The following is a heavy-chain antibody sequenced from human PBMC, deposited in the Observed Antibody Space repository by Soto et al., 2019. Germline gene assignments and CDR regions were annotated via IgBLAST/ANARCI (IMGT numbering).Heavy chain of an antibody. CDR3: ARDKDRLQLGGNYYYILDV. V-gene: IGHV1-69*12. Sequence: QVQLEQSGAEVKKPGSSAKVSCKASGGTFSTSAISWVRQAPGQGLEWMGGFIPIFPTPDYAHKFQGRLTITADESTNTVYMELSGLKSDDTAVYYCARDKDRLQLGGNYYYILDVWGQGTTVTVSS. CDR1: GGTFSTSA. J-gene: IGHJ6*02. D-gene: IGHD5-12*01. CDR2: FIPIFPTP.